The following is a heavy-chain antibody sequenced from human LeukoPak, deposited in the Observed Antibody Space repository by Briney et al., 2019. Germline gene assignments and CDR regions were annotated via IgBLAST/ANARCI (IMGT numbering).Heavy chain of an antibody. CDR3: ARWYSSSWYRPYYYYYGMDV. J-gene: IGHJ6*01. Sequence: ASVKVSCKASGYTFTSYDINWVRQATGQGLEWVGWMNPNNGNTGYAQKFQGRVTMTTNTSISTDYMELSSLRSEDTAVYYCARWYSSSWYRPYYYYYGMDVWGQGTTVAVSS. CDR1: GYTFTSYD. V-gene: IGHV1-8*01. CDR2: MNPNNGNT. D-gene: IGHD6-13*01.